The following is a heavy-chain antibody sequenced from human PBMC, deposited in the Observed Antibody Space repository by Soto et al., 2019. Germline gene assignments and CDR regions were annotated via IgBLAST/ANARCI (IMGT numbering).Heavy chain of an antibody. J-gene: IGHJ4*02. V-gene: IGHV4-59*01. Sequence: QVQLQESGPGLVKPLETLSLTCTVSGGSINNNFWGWIRQPPGKGLEWIGYVYYDGHTDYNPSLESRVTIAVDTSKNKFSLRLTFVTAADTAVYYCARDIFGGYCLDYWGQGALVTVSS. D-gene: IGHD3-3*02. CDR1: GGSINNNF. CDR3: ARDIFGGYCLDY. CDR2: VYYDGHT.